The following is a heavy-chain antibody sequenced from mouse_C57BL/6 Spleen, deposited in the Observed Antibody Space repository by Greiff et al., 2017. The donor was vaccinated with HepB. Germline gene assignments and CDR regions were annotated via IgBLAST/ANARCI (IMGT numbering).Heavy chain of an antibody. CDR1: GFSLTSYG. CDR3: AKIYYYGSSYDYYAMDY. D-gene: IGHD1-1*01. V-gene: IGHV2-5*01. CDR2: IWRGGST. Sequence: VMLVESGPGLVQPSQSLSITCTVSGFSLTSYGVHWVRQSPGKGLEWLGVIWRGGSTDYNAAFMPRLSITKDNSKSQVFFKMNSLQADDTAIYYCAKIYYYGSSYDYYAMDYWGQGTSVTVSS. J-gene: IGHJ4*01.